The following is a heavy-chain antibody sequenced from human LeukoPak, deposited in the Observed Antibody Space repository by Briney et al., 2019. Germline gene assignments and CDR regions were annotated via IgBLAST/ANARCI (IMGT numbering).Heavy chain of an antibody. CDR1: GFTFSSYG. V-gene: IGHV3-30*02. CDR3: ARLSSGARYYYMDV. D-gene: IGHD2-15*01. CDR2: IRYDGSNK. J-gene: IGHJ6*03. Sequence: GGSLRLSCAASGFTFSSYGMHWVRQAPGKGLEWVAFIRYDGSNKYYADSVKGRFTISRDNAKNSLYLQMNSLRAEDTALYYCARLSSGARYYYMDVWGKGTTVTVSS.